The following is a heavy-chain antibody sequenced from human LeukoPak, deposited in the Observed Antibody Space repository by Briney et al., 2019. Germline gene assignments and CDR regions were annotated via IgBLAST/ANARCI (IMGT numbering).Heavy chain of an antibody. CDR3: ATEQQLSWFDP. V-gene: IGHV3-7*04. D-gene: IGHD6-13*01. Sequence: PGGSLRLSCAASGFTFSSYWMSWVRQAPGKGLEWVANIKQDGGEKYYVDSVKGRFTISRDNAKNSLYLQMNSLRAEDTAVYYCATEQQLSWFDPWGQGTLVTVSS. CDR2: IKQDGGEK. CDR1: GFTFSSYW. J-gene: IGHJ5*02.